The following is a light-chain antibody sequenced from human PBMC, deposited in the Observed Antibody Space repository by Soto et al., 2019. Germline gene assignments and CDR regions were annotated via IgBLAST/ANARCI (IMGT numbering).Light chain of an antibody. V-gene: IGKV3-11*01. CDR3: QQRNNGWT. Sequence: EIVLTQSPATLSLSPGERATLSCRASQSVSSSLAWYQQKPGQAPRLLIYDASNRATDIPARFSGSGSGTDFTLTISSLEPEDFAVYYCQQRNNGWTFGQGTKVDI. CDR2: DAS. CDR1: QSVSSS. J-gene: IGKJ1*01.